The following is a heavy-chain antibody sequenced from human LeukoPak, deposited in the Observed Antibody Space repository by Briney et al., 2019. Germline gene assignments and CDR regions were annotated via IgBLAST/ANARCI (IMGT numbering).Heavy chain of an antibody. CDR1: GGSISSGGYY. D-gene: IGHD6-19*01. CDR2: IYYSGST. J-gene: IGHJ3*02. Sequence: SETLSLTCTVSGGSISSGGYYWSWIRQHPGKGLEWIGYIYYSGSTYYNPSLKSRVTISVDTSKNQFSLKLSSVTAADTAVYYCARARGAVAGPLDAFDIWGQGTMVTVSS. CDR3: ARARGAVAGPLDAFDI. V-gene: IGHV4-31*03.